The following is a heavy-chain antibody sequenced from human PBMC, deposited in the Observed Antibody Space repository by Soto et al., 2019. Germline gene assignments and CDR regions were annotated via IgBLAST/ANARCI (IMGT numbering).Heavy chain of an antibody. CDR1: GFTVSSNY. CDR2: IYSGGST. CDR3: TLVVPAAMDYYYGMDV. Sequence: GGSLRLSCAASGFTVSSNYMSWVRQAPGKGLEWVSVIYSGGSTYYADSVKGRFTISRDNSKNTLYLQMNSLRAEDTAVYYCTLVVPAAMDYYYGMDVWGQGTTVTVS. J-gene: IGHJ6*02. V-gene: IGHV3-53*01. D-gene: IGHD2-2*01.